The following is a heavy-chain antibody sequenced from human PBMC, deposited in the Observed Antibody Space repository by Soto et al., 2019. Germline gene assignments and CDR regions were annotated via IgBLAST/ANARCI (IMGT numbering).Heavy chain of an antibody. J-gene: IGHJ4*02. CDR3: ARDTNYYGSGSGVDY. D-gene: IGHD3-10*01. V-gene: IGHV3-21*02. CDR2: ITSSNTYI. Sequence: EVQLVESGGGLVKPGGSLRLSCVVSGFTFSSYSMSWVRQAPGGGLEWVSSITSSNTYIHYGDSVQGRFAIARDNTKNSLYRQMNSLRAEDTAVYFCARDTNYYGSGSGVDYWGQGTLVTVSS. CDR1: GFTFSSYS.